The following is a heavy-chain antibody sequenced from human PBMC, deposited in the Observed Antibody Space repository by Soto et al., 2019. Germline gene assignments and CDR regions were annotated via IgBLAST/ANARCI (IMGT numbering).Heavy chain of an antibody. J-gene: IGHJ5*02. CDR3: AHSHLLLVEPGTKNNWFAP. D-gene: IGHD2-8*02. CDR1: GFSLSTSGVA. CDR2: IYWDDDK. V-gene: IGHV2-5*02. Sequence: QITLKESGPPLLKPTQTLTLTCTFSGFSLSTSGVAVAWIRQPPGKALEWLALIYWDDDKRYSPSLKSRLTITKRTSKSQVVLKLNNIAPANTATYYCAHSHLLLVEPGTKNNWFAPWGQGTLDTVST.